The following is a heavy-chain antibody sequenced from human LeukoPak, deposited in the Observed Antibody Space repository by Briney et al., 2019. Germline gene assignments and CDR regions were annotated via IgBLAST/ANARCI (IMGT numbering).Heavy chain of an antibody. CDR1: GGTFSSYA. D-gene: IGHD3-16*02. J-gene: IGHJ5*02. Sequence: ASVKVSCKASGGTFSSYAISWVRQAPGQGLEWMGGIIPIFGTANYAQKFQGRVTITTDESTSTAYMELSSLRSEDTAVYYCARSYYDYVWGSYRYRRFDPWGQGTLVTVSS. V-gene: IGHV1-69*05. CDR3: ARSYYDYVWGSYRYRRFDP. CDR2: IIPIFGTA.